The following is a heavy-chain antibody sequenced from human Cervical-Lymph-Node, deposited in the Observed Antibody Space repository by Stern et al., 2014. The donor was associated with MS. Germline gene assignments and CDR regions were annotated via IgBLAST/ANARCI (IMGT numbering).Heavy chain of an antibody. CDR3: ARDYYDSRGYSH. V-gene: IGHV3-53*01. CDR1: GYSVSTNY. J-gene: IGHJ4*02. CDR2: IYSGGST. D-gene: IGHD3-22*01. Sequence: AHLVESGGGLIQPGGSLRLSCAVSGYSVSTNYMSWIRQAPGKGLEWVAVIYSGGSTYHADSVRGRFTISRDNARNTLSLQMDSLRAEDTAVYYCARDYYDSRGYSHWGQGTLVTVSS.